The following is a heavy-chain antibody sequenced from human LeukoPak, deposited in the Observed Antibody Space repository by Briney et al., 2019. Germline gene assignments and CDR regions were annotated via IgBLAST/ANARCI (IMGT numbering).Heavy chain of an antibody. Sequence: SETLSLTCTVSGDSISSYYWSWIRQPAGKGLEWIGRIYSSGSINYNPSLKSRVTMSIDTSKNQLSLKLSSVTAADTAVYYCARGGDRSFDYWGQGTLVTVSS. CDR1: GDSISSYY. CDR2: IYSSGSI. CDR3: ARGGDRSFDY. J-gene: IGHJ4*02. V-gene: IGHV4-4*07. D-gene: IGHD3-10*01.